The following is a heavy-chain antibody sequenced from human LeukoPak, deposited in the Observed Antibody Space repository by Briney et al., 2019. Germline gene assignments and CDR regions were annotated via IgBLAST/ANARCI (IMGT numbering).Heavy chain of an antibody. CDR3: LAGYYYYYMDV. V-gene: IGHV3-74*01. J-gene: IGHJ6*03. CDR2: INTHGSST. D-gene: IGHD3-16*01. Sequence: GGSLRLSCAASGFAFSNYWLHWVRQAPGKGLEWVARINTHGSSTNYADSVKGRFTISRDNAKNTLYLQVTSLSAEDTAVYYALAGYYYYYMDVWGKGTTVTVSS. CDR1: GFAFSNYW.